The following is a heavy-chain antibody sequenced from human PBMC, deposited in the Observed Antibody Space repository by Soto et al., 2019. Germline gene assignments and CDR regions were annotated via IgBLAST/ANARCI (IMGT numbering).Heavy chain of an antibody. CDR3: ARSFDSSGYYYVPDY. Sequence: LRLSCAASGFTFSDYYMSWVRQAPGKGLEWVSYISSSGSTIYYADSVKGRFTISRDNAKNSLYLQMNSLRAEDTAVYYCARSFDSSGYYYVPDYWGQGTLVTVSS. D-gene: IGHD3-22*01. J-gene: IGHJ4*02. CDR2: ISSSGSTI. CDR1: GFTFSDYY. V-gene: IGHV3-11*01.